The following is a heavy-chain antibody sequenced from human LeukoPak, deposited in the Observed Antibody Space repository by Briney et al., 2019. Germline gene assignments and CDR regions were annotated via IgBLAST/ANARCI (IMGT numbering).Heavy chain of an antibody. D-gene: IGHD3-10*01. Sequence: GGSLRLSCAASGFTFSSYSMNWVRQAPGKGLEWVSSISSSSSYIYYADSVKGRFTISRDNAKNSLYLQMNSLRAEDTAVYYCARVPQWDYGLGSYYNVPAPDYWGQGTLVTVSS. V-gene: IGHV3-21*01. CDR1: GFTFSSYS. J-gene: IGHJ4*02. CDR2: ISSSSSYI. CDR3: ARVPQWDYGLGSYYNVPAPDY.